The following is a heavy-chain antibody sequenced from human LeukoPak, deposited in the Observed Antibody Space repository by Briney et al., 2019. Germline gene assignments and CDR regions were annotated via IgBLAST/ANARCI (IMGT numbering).Heavy chain of an antibody. J-gene: IGHJ4*02. CDR2: ISGSGGST. V-gene: IGHV3-23*01. CDR1: GFTFTTYA. CDR3: AKDRKAAARFGAFDY. D-gene: IGHD6-13*01. Sequence: GGSLRLSCAASGFTFTTYAMSWVRQAPGKGLEWVSGISGSGGSTYYADSVKGRFTISRDNSKNTLYLQMNSLRAEDTAVYYCAKDRKAAARFGAFDYGGQGTLVTVSS.